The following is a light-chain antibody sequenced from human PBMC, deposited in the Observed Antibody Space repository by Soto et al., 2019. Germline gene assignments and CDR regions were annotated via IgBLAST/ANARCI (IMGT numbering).Light chain of an antibody. V-gene: IGKV1-13*02. J-gene: IGKJ1*01. Sequence: AIQLTQSPSSLSASVGDRVAVTCRASRDIRSALAWYQQRPGKPPKLLIYDASTLESGVPARFSGSGSGSDFTLSISSLQPEHFATYYCQQFNSSPLTFGQGTRVEI. CDR1: RDIRSA. CDR2: DAS. CDR3: QQFNSSPLT.